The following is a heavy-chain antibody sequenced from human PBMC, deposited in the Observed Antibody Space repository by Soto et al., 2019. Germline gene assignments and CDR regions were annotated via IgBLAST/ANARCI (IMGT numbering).Heavy chain of an antibody. CDR2: ITDSGAAT. V-gene: IGHV3-23*01. Sequence: EVQLLESGGGLVQPGGSLRLSCAASGFTFSSYAMAWVRQAPGKGLEWVSVITDSGAATYYAGSVKGRFTISRDNSQNTLYLLMNSLSAEDTAVYYCANVPWGGYCSSSSCYPPYYGTDVWGRGTTVTVSS. CDR3: ANVPWGGYCSSSSCYPPYYGTDV. D-gene: IGHD2-2*01. J-gene: IGHJ6*02. CDR1: GFTFSSYA.